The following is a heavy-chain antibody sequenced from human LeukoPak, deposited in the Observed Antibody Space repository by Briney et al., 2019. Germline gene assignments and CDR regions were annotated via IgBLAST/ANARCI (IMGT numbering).Heavy chain of an antibody. CDR3: ARDFTGGYFDY. V-gene: IGHV1-2*02. Sequence: VSVTVSCRASGYTFSDYYVHWVRQAPGQGFERMGWINPDSGATNYAQKFQSRVTMTRDTSISTAYMELSRLRSDDTAVYYCARDFTGGYFDYWGQGSLVSVS. CDR2: INPDSGAT. CDR1: GYTFSDYY. J-gene: IGHJ4*02. D-gene: IGHD2-8*02.